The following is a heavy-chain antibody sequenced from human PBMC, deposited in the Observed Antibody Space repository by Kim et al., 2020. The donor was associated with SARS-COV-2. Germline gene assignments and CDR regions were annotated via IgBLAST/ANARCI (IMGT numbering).Heavy chain of an antibody. D-gene: IGHD2-15*01. CDR2: TIPMFETP. CDR3: ARHVVPGSMADNFDS. CDR1: GDNFKMYA. Sequence: SVKVSCKTSGDNFKMYAISWVRQAPGQGLEWMGGTIPMFETPTYAQKFQDRVTIIADESASTIYMELSSLKSEDTAVYYCARHVVPGSMADNFDSWGQGTRVTVSS. V-gene: IGHV1-69*13. J-gene: IGHJ3*02.